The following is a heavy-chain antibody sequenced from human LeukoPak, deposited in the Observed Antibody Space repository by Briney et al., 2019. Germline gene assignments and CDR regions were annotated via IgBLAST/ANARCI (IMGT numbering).Heavy chain of an antibody. CDR1: GLTFSSYA. D-gene: IGHD2-2*01. CDR2: ISYDGSNK. V-gene: IGHV3-30*04. CDR3: ERGLRGKYQLLCYFDY. Sequence: PGSSLRLSCAASGLTFSSYAMQWVRHAPGRGLVGVAVISYDGSNKYYADFVKGRFTISRDNYKNTLYLQMNSLRAEDTAVYYCERGLRGKYQLLCYFDYWGQGTLVTVSS. J-gene: IGHJ4*02.